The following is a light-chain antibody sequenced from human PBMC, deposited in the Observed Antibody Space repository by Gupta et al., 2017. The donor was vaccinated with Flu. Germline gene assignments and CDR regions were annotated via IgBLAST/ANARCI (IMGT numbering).Light chain of an antibody. J-gene: IGLJ1*01. V-gene: IGLV1-40*01. Sequence: QSVLPQPPSVSGAPGQRVPLSCTGSSSDIGAGHDVHWYQQLPGTAPKLLIYGNSNRPSGGPDRFSVSKSGTSAALAITGLQAEDEGDYYCQSYDIGRNGPYVFGTGTRVTVL. CDR1: SSDIGAGHD. CDR2: GNS. CDR3: QSYDIGRNGPYV.